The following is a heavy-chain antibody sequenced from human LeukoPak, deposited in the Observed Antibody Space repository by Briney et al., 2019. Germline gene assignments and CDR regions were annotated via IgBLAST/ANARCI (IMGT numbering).Heavy chain of an antibody. CDR2: IGTAGDT. CDR1: GFTFSSYD. D-gene: IGHD3-10*01. V-gene: IGHV3-13*01. CDR3: ARGRGKTIFDY. Sequence: TGGSLRLSCAASGFTFSSYDMHWVRQATGKGLEWVSAIGTAGDTYYPGSVKGRFTISRENAKNSLYLQMNSLRAGDTAVYYCARGRGKTIFDYWGQGTLVTVSS. J-gene: IGHJ4*02.